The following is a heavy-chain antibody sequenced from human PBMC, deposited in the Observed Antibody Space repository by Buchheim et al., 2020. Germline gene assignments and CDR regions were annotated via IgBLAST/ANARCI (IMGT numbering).Heavy chain of an antibody. CDR2: IKPDGSQK. CDR1: GFTFSTHW. D-gene: IGHD6-13*01. J-gene: IGHJ4*02. V-gene: IGHV3-7*01. Sequence: EVQLVESGGGLVQPGGSLRLSCAASGFTFSTHWMTWVRQAPGKRLEWLANIKPDGSQKHYVDSVKGRFTISRDNAKNSLSLQMNSLRAEDTAVYYCANAPAAAGIYWGQG. CDR3: ANAPAAAGIY.